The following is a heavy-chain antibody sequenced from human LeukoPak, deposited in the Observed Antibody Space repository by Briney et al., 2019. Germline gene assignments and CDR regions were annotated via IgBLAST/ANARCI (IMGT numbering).Heavy chain of an antibody. CDR1: GGTFSSYA. CDR2: IIPIFGTA. D-gene: IGHD3-3*01. J-gene: IGHJ6*03. Sequence: SVKVSCKASGGTFSSYAISWVRQAPGQGLEWMGGIIPIFGTANYAQKFQGRVTITTDESTSTAYMELSSLRSEDTAVYYCARVLRFSTPPYYYMDVWGKGTTVTVSS. CDR3: ARVLRFSTPPYYYMDV. V-gene: IGHV1-69*05.